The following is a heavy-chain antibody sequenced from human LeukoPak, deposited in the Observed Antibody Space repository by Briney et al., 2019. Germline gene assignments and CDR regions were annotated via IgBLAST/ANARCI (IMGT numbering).Heavy chain of an antibody. CDR2: INPNSGGT. CDR3: ARGQFVGATESYWFDP. D-gene: IGHD1-26*01. CDR1: GYTFTGYY. J-gene: IGHJ5*02. Sequence: GASVKVSCKASGYTFTGYYMHWVRQAPGQGLEWMGWINPNSGGTNYAQKFQGRVTTTRDTSISTAYMELSRLRSEDTAVYYCARGQFVGATESYWFDPWGQGTLVTVSS. V-gene: IGHV1-2*02.